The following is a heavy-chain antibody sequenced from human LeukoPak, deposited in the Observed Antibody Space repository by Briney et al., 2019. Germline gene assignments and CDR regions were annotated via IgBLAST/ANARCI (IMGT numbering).Heavy chain of an antibody. J-gene: IGHJ4*02. CDR2: INSDGSST. CDR3: ARGPYYYDSSGYYYYY. V-gene: IGHV3-74*01. D-gene: IGHD3-22*01. CDR1: GFTFSSYW. Sequence: PGGSLRLSCAASGFTFSSYWMHWVRQAPGKGLVWVSRINSDGSSTSYADSVKGRFTISRDNAKNTLHLQMNSLRAEDTAVYYCARGPYYYDSSGYYYYYWGQGTLVTVSS.